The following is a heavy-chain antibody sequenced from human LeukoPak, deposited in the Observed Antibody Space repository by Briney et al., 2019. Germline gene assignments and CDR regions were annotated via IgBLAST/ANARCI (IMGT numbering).Heavy chain of an antibody. CDR3: AKDLGIAVAGAGGFDY. J-gene: IGHJ4*02. Sequence: PGGSLRLSCAASGFTVSSNYMSWVRQAPGKGLEWVAVISYDGSNKYYADSVKGRFTISRDNSKNTLYLQMNSLRAEDTAVYYCAKDLGIAVAGAGGFDYWGQGTLVTVSS. D-gene: IGHD6-19*01. CDR2: ISYDGSNK. V-gene: IGHV3-30*18. CDR1: GFTVSSNY.